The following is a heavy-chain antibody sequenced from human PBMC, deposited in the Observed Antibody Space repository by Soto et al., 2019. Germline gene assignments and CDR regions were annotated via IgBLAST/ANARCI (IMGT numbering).Heavy chain of an antibody. V-gene: IGHV1-69*13. Sequence: VASVKVSCKASGGTFSTYAISWVRQAPGQGLEWMGGIIPIFGTAKYAQKFQGRVTITADESTSTAYMELSSLRSEDTAVYYCARETFGVIISGGRDAFDIWGQGTMVTVSS. D-gene: IGHD3-3*01. CDR2: IIPIFGTA. CDR3: ARETFGVIISGGRDAFDI. CDR1: GGTFSTYA. J-gene: IGHJ3*02.